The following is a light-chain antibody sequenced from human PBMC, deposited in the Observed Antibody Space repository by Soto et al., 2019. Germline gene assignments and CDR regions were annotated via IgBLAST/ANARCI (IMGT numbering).Light chain of an antibody. J-gene: IGLJ3*02. CDR1: SSNIGNNA. CDR2: YDD. Sequence: QSVLTQPPSVSDAPRQRVTISCSGNSSNIGNNAVNWYQQLPGKAPKLLIYYDDLLPSGVSDRFSGSKSGTSASLAISGLQSEDEADYYCAAWDDSLNGGVFGGGTNLTVL. CDR3: AAWDDSLNGGV. V-gene: IGLV1-36*01.